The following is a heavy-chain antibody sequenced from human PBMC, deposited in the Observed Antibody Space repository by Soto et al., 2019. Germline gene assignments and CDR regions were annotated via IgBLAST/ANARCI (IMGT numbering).Heavy chain of an antibody. Sequence: PGGSLRLSCAASGFTCSSYGMHWVRQAPGKGLEWVAVISYDGSNKYYADSVKGRFTISRDNSKNTLYLQMNSLRAEDTAVYYCAKDSKYSSGPDAFDIWGQGTMVTVSS. CDR2: ISYDGSNK. J-gene: IGHJ3*02. CDR3: AKDSKYSSGPDAFDI. CDR1: GFTCSSYG. D-gene: IGHD6-19*01. V-gene: IGHV3-30*18.